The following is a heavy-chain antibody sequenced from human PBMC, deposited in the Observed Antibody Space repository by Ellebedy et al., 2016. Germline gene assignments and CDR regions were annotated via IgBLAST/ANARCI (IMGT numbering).Heavy chain of an antibody. V-gene: IGHV4-34*01. CDR1: GGSFSGYY. CDR2: INHSGST. Sequence: GSLRLSXAVYGGSFSGYYWSWIRQPPGKGLEWIGEINHSGSTNYNPSLKSRVTISVDTSKNQFSLKLSSVTAADTAVYYCARLGPLRGRFLEWLLPKSQFDYWGQGTLVTVSS. J-gene: IGHJ4*02. D-gene: IGHD3-3*01. CDR3: ARLGPLRGRFLEWLLPKSQFDY.